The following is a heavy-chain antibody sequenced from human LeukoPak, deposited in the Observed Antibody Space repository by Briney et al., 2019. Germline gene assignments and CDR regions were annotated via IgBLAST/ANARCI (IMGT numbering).Heavy chain of an antibody. CDR2: SSGSGGST. V-gene: IGHV3-23*01. J-gene: IGHJ5*02. D-gene: IGHD2-15*01. CDR1: GFTFSSYA. CDR3: AKALGCCSGGSCYHWFDP. Sequence: GGSLRLSCAPSGFTFSSYAMSWVRQAPGKGREWVSASSGSGGSTYYADSVKGRFTISRDNSKNTLYLQMNSLRAEDTAVYYCAKALGCCSGGSCYHWFDPWGQGTLVTVSS.